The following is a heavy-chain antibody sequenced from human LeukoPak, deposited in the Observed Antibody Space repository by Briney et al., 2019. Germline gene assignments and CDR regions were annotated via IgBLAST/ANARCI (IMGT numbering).Heavy chain of an antibody. CDR3: ATDVGSGYSYGFDY. V-gene: IGHV1-2*06. CDR2: INPNSGGT. J-gene: IGHJ4*02. Sequence: DSVKVSCKASGYTFTGYYMHWVRQAPGQGLEWMGRINPNSGGTNYAQKFQGRVTMTRDTSISTAYMELSRLRSDDTAVYYCATDVGSGYSYGFDYWGQGTRVTVSS. D-gene: IGHD5-18*01. CDR1: GYTFTGYY.